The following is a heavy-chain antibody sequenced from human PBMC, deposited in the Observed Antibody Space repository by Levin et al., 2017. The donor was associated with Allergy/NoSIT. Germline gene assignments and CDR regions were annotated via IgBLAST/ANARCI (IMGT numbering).Heavy chain of an antibody. D-gene: IGHD2-21*01. CDR1: GFTFSSYA. V-gene: IGHV3-23*01. J-gene: IGHJ6*02. CDR3: AKEVSRFDYYYYGMDV. Sequence: PGGSLRLSCAASGFTFSSYAMSWVRQAPGKGLEWVSAISGSGGSTYYADSVKGRFTISRDNSKNTLYLQMNSLRAEDTAVYYCAKEVSRFDYYYYGMDVWGQGTTVTVSS. CDR2: ISGSGGST.